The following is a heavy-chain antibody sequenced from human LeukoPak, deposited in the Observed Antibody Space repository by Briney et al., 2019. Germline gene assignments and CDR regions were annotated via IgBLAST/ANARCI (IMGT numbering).Heavy chain of an antibody. J-gene: IGHJ1*01. CDR3: ARDSEDIVVVPAAMHD. D-gene: IGHD2-2*01. CDR2: ISSSSSYI. Sequence: GGSLRLSCAASGFTFSSYSMNWVRQAPGKGLELDSSISSSSSYIYYADSVKGRFTISRDNAKNSLYLQMNSLRAEDTAVYYCARDSEDIVVVPAAMHDWGQGTLVTVSS. V-gene: IGHV3-21*01. CDR1: GFTFSSYS.